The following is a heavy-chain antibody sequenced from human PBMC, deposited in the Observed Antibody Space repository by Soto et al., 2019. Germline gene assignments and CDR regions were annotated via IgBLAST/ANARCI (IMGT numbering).Heavy chain of an antibody. D-gene: IGHD3-10*01. CDR1: GYTFTNYG. V-gene: IGHV1-18*01. Sequence: QVQLVQSGGEVKKPGASVKVSCKASGYTFTNYGISWVRQAPGQGLEWMGWINVYNGNTKYAQKVQGRVTMTTDTSSSTAYMEQRSLICDDTAVYYCARGVGSGSYYNQYTWFDSWGQGTLVTVSS. CDR3: ARGVGSGSYYNQYTWFDS. J-gene: IGHJ5*01. CDR2: INVYNGNT.